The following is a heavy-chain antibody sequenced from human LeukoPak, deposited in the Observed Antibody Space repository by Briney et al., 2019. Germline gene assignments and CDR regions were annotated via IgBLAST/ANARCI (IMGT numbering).Heavy chain of an antibody. J-gene: IGHJ5*02. Sequence: VGSLRLSCAASGFTFSSDWMSWVRQAPGKGLEWVANIKQDGSEKYYVDSVKGRFTISRDNAKTSLYLQMNSLRAEDTAVYYCARDVGTWFDPWGQGTLVTVSS. CDR3: ARDVGTWFDP. CDR2: IKQDGSEK. CDR1: GFTFSSDW. V-gene: IGHV3-7*01. D-gene: IGHD6-13*01.